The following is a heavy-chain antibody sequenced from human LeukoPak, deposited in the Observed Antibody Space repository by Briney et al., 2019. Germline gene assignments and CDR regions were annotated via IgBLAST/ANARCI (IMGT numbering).Heavy chain of an antibody. CDR1: GFTLNTYC. CDR3: AKDSGSGWYEAHFDP. D-gene: IGHD6-19*01. CDR2: IRYDGAIK. J-gene: IGHJ5*02. Sequence: PWGALRLSCAASGFTLNTYCMNWVRQAPGKGLEWVGFIRYDGAIKYYVDSVKGRFTISRDNSKNALYLQMNSLRGEDTAVYYCAKDSGSGWYEAHFDPWGQGTLVTVSS. V-gene: IGHV3-30*02.